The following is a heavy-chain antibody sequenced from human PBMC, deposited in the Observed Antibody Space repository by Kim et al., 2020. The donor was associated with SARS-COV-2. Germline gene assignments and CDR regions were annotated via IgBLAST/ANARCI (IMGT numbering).Heavy chain of an antibody. D-gene: IGHD6-13*01. V-gene: IGHV5-10-1*01. CDR3: ARGPIGRWAAGTYFDY. Sequence: GESLKISCKGSGYSFTSYWISWVRQMPGKGLEWMGRIDPSDSYTNYSPSFQGHVTISADKSISTAYLQWSSLKASDTAMYYCARGPIGRWAAGTYFDYWGQGTLVTVSS. CDR1: GYSFTSYW. J-gene: IGHJ4*02. CDR2: IDPSDSYT.